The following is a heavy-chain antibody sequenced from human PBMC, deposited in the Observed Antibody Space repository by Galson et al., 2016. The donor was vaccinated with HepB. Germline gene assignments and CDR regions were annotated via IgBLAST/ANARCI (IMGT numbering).Heavy chain of an antibody. CDR1: GFSLSSRGVG. V-gene: IGHV2-5*02. CDR3: VHTDVVSLGGAWRGSYYFDS. Sequence: PALVKPTQTLTLTCTFSGFSLSSRGVGVGWVRQPPGQALEWLAVIYWDDDKRYSPSLQSRLSITRDISKAQVVLKMTNVDPVDPATYYCVHTDVVSLGGAWRGSYYFDSWGQGTLVTVSS. J-gene: IGHJ4*02. D-gene: IGHD3-16*01. CDR2: IYWDDDK.